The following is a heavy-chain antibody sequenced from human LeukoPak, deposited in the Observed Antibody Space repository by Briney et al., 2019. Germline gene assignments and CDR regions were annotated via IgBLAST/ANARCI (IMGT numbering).Heavy chain of an antibody. Sequence: PGGSLRLSCAASGFTFSSYGMHWVRQAPGKGLEWVAVISYDGSNKYYADSVKGRFTISRDNSKNTLYLQMNSLRAEDTAVYYCANGPTNLYLDYWGQGILVTVSS. CDR3: ANGPTNLYLDY. CDR2: ISYDGSNK. D-gene: IGHD2-2*01. J-gene: IGHJ4*02. V-gene: IGHV3-30*18. CDR1: GFTFSSYG.